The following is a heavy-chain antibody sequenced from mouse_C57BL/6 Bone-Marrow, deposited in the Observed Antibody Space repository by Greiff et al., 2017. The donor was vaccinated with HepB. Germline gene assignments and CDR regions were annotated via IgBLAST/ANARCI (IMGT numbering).Heavy chain of an antibody. CDR1: GYTFTSYW. V-gene: IGHV1-69*01. Sequence: QVQLQQPGAELVMPGASVKLSCKASGYTFTSYWMHWVKQRPGQGLEWIGEIDPSDSYTNYNQKFKGKSTLTVDKSSSTAYMQLSSLTSEDSAVYYCARGGYDVPSWFAYWGQGTLVTVSA. CDR3: ARGGYDVPSWFAY. CDR2: IDPSDSYT. D-gene: IGHD2-2*01. J-gene: IGHJ3*01.